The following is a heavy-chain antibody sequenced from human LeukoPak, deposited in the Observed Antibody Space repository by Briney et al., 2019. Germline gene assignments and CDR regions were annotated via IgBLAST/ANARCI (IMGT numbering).Heavy chain of an antibody. V-gene: IGHV4-61*01. CDR2: IYYSGST. D-gene: IGHD6-13*01. CDR3: ARGFYTSSWYGEDY. CDR1: CYSISSGYY. J-gene: IGHJ4*02. Sequence: SETLSLTCTVSCYSISSGYYWRWIRQPPGKGLEWIGYIYYSGSTNYNPSLKSRVTISVDTSKNQFSLKLSSVTAADTAVYYCARGFYTSSWYGEDYWGQGTLVTVSS.